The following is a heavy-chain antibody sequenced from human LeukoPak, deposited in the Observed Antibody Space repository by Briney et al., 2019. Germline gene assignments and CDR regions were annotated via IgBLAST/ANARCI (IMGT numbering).Heavy chain of an antibody. Sequence: SETLSLTCTVSGGSISSHYWSWIRQPPGKGLEWIGYIYYSGSTNYNPSLKSRVTISVDTSKNQFSLKLSSVTAADTAVYYCARGRKVRGVITPAHYYYYMDVWGKGTTVTVSS. J-gene: IGHJ6*03. D-gene: IGHD3-10*01. CDR3: ARGRKVRGVITPAHYYYYMDV. V-gene: IGHV4-59*11. CDR2: IYYSGST. CDR1: GGSISSHY.